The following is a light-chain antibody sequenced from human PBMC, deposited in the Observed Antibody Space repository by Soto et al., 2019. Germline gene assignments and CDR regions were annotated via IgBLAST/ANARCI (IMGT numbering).Light chain of an antibody. CDR1: SSDVGGYDY. CDR3: GSRTTSNTLV. J-gene: IGLJ1*01. CDR2: DVS. V-gene: IGLV2-14*01. Sequence: QSALTQPASVSGSPGQSITISCTGTSSDVGGYDYVSWYQQHPGKAPKLMIYDVSSRPSGVSNRFSGSKSGNTASLTISGLQAEDEGHYYCGSRTTSNTLVFGTGTKVTVL.